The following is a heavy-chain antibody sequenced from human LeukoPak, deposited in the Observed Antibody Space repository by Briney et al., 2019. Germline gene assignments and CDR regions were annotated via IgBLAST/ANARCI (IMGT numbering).Heavy chain of an antibody. CDR1: GFTVSSNY. D-gene: IGHD4-17*01. CDR3: ASTVTSNKVQH. V-gene: IGHV3-53*05. CDR2: IYSGGST. J-gene: IGHJ1*01. Sequence: GGSLRLSCAASGFTVSSNYMSWVRQAPGKGLEWVSVIYSGGSTYYADSVKGRFTISRDNSKNTLYLQMNSLRAEDTAVYFCASTVTSNKVQHWGQGTLVTVSS.